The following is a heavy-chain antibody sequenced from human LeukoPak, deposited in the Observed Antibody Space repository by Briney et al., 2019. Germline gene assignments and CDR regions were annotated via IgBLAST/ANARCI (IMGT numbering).Heavy chain of an antibody. Sequence: ASVKVSCKASGGTFSSYAISWVRQAPGQGLEWMRGIIPIFGTANYAQKFQGRVTITTDESTSTAYMELSSLRSEDTAVYYCARDRTTIFGVVIMGYWGQGTLVTVSS. V-gene: IGHV1-69*05. CDR2: IIPIFGTA. CDR1: GGTFSSYA. D-gene: IGHD3-3*01. J-gene: IGHJ4*02. CDR3: ARDRTTIFGVVIMGY.